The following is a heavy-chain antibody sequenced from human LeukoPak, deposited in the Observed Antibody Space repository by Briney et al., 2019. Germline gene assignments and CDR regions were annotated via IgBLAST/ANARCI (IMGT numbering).Heavy chain of an antibody. CDR2: IYSGGST. Sequence: GGSLRLSCAASGFTVSSNYMSWVRQAPGKGLEWVSVIYSGGSTYYADSVKGRFSISRDNSKNTLYLQMNSLRAEDTAVYYCAVDYGDCIPRYYYYGMDVWGQGTTVTVSS. V-gene: IGHV3-53*01. CDR3: AVDYGDCIPRYYYYGMDV. J-gene: IGHJ6*02. CDR1: GFTVSSNY. D-gene: IGHD4-17*01.